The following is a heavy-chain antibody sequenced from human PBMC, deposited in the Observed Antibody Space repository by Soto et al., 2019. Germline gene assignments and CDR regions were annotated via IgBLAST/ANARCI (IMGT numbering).Heavy chain of an antibody. D-gene: IGHD3-10*01. Sequence: QVQLQESGLGLVKPSETLSLTCTVSGGSVSSGSYYWSWIRQPPGKGLEWIGYIYYSGSTNYNPSLKSRVTISVDTSKNQFSLKLSSVTAADTAVYYCARDQRYYRNFDIWGQGTMVTVSS. J-gene: IGHJ3*02. CDR2: IYYSGST. V-gene: IGHV4-61*01. CDR1: GGSVSSGSYY. CDR3: ARDQRYYRNFDI.